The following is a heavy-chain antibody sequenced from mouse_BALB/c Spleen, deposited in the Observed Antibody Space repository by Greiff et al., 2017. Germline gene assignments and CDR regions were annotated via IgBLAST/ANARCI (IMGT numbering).Heavy chain of an antibody. CDR2: IWGGGST. CDR1: GFSLSRSS. J-gene: IGHJ1*01. Sequence: LVAPSHSLSIPCTVSGFSLSRSSVHWVRQPPEKGLEWLGMIWGGGSTDYNSALKSRLSISKDNSKSQVFLKMNSLQTDDTAMYYCARRDWCFDVWGAGTTVTVSS. V-gene: IGHV2-6-4*01. CDR3: ARRDWCFDV.